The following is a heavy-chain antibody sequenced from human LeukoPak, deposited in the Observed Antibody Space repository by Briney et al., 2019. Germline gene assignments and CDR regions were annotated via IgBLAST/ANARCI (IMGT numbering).Heavy chain of an antibody. V-gene: IGHV3-66*02. CDR1: GFTVSNNY. D-gene: IGHD3-16*01. J-gene: IGHJ4*02. CDR3: AGRRVLDAYY. Sequence: PGGSLRLSCAASGFTVSNNYMSWVRQAPGKGLEWVSVIYSGDNTYYVESVKGRFTISRDNSKNTLFLQMNRLRAEDTAVYYRAGRRVLDAYYWGQGTLVTVSS. CDR2: IYSGDNT.